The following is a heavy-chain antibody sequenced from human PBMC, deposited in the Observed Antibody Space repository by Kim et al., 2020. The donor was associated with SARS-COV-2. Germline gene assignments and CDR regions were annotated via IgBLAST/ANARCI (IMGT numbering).Heavy chain of an antibody. Sequence: GGSLRLSCAASGFTFSSYAMSWVRQAPGKGLEWVSAISGSGGSTYYADSVKGRFTISRDNSKNTLYLQMNSLRAEDTAVYYCAKDTPYGSGDFLYYYYGMDVWGQGTTVTVSS. D-gene: IGHD3-10*01. J-gene: IGHJ6*02. CDR3: AKDTPYGSGDFLYYYYGMDV. CDR2: ISGSGGST. CDR1: GFTFSSYA. V-gene: IGHV3-23*01.